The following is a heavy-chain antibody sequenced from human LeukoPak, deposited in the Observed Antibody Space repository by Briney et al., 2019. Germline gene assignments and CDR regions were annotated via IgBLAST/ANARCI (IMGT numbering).Heavy chain of an antibody. Sequence: SETLSLTCTVSGGSISSSSYYWGWIRQPPGKGLEWIGSIYYSGSTYYNPSLKSRVTVSVDTSKNQFSLQLNSVTPEDTAVYYCARGAPRYSSSLAGGFYYMDVWGKGTTVTVSS. CDR1: GGSISSSSYY. V-gene: IGHV4-39*07. D-gene: IGHD6-6*01. CDR3: ARGAPRYSSSLAGGFYYMDV. J-gene: IGHJ6*03. CDR2: IYYSGST.